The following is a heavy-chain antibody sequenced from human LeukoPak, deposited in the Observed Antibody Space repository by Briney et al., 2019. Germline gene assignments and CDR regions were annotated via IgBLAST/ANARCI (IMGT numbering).Heavy chain of an antibody. CDR2: TSYDGRNQ. J-gene: IGHJ1*01. V-gene: IGHV3-30*04. Sequence: GGSLRLSCAASGFIFSSYAMHWVRQAPGKGLEWVAVTSYDGRNQYYADSVKGRFTISRDNSKNTLYLQMNSLRAEDTAVYYCARDVDRSGYYAPKYLQHWGQGALVTVSS. D-gene: IGHD3-22*01. CDR1: GFIFSSYA. CDR3: ARDVDRSGYYAPKYLQH.